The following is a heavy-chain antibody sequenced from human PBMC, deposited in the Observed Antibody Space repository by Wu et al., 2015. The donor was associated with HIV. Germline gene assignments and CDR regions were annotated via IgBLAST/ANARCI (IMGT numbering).Heavy chain of an antibody. CDR1: GGGFNSYA. CDR2: VIPVIGTP. Sequence: QVQLVQSGAGVKNPGSSVKVSCKASGGGFNSYAISWVRQAPGQGLEWMGGVIPVIGTPNYSQKFQGRVTITTDESTATVYMEMSSLRFEDTAVYYCARGLRDILTGYYSAFEFWGQGALVTVSS. D-gene: IGHD3-9*01. V-gene: IGHV1-69*05. CDR3: ARGLRDILTGYYSAFEF. J-gene: IGHJ4*02.